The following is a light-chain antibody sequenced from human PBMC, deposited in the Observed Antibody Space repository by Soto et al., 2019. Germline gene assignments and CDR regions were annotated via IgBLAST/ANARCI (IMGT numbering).Light chain of an antibody. CDR2: GAS. CDR3: QQYGSSLPGT. V-gene: IGKV3-20*01. CDR1: QSVSSSY. J-gene: IGKJ4*01. Sequence: DIVLTQSPGTLSLSPGERATLSCRASQSVSSSYLAWYQQKPGQAPRLLIYGASSRATGIPDRFSGSGSGTDFTLTISRLEPEDFAVYYCQQYGSSLPGTFGGGTKVEIK.